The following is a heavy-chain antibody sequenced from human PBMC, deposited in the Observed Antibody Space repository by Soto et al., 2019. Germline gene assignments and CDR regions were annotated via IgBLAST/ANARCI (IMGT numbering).Heavy chain of an antibody. J-gene: IGHJ4*02. D-gene: IGHD2-21*01. V-gene: IGHV3-23*01. CDR3: AKGDQERQWVFLHN. CDR1: GFTFSNYA. Sequence: EVQVLESGGGLVQPGGSLRLSCVASGFTFSNYAMTWVRQAPGKGMEWVSAIRGNGGETFYADSVKARFTISRDNSKNTLYLQMNSLRAEDTAVYHCAKGDQERQWVFLHNWGQGTLVTVSS. CDR2: IRGNGGET.